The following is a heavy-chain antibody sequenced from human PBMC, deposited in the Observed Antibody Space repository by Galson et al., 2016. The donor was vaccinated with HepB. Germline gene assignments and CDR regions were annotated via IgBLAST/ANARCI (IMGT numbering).Heavy chain of an antibody. Sequence: SLRLSCAASGFTFSDYYITWIRQAPGKGLDWVSYTGSGGGAIYYADSVTGRFTISRDNAKNSLYLQMNSLRAEDTAVYYCARGAQLWSTYSDYWGQGTLVTVSS. CDR2: TGSGGGAI. J-gene: IGHJ4*02. CDR1: GFTFSDYY. V-gene: IGHV3-11*01. CDR3: ARGAQLWSTYSDY. D-gene: IGHD1-1*01.